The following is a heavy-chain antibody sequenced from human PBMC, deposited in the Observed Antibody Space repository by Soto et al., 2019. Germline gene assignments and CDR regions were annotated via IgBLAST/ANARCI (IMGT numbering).Heavy chain of an antibody. V-gene: IGHV3-66*01. J-gene: IGHJ5*02. Sequence: EVQLVESGGGLVQPGGSLRLSCAASGFTVSSHYMGWVRQAPGKGLQWVSVIYSGGSTYYEDSVKGRFTISRDSSKNTLYLQMNSLRAEDTAVYYCAMRSGYTYGTFDPWGQGTLVTVSS. D-gene: IGHD5-18*01. CDR2: IYSGGST. CDR3: AMRSGYTYGTFDP. CDR1: GFTVSSHY.